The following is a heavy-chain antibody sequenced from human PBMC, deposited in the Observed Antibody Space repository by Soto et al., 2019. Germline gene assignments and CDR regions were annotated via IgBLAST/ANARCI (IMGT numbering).Heavy chain of an antibody. D-gene: IGHD3-10*01. CDR1: GYTFTSYD. J-gene: IGHJ5*02. V-gene: IGHV1-8*01. Sequence: GASVKVSCKASGYTFTSYDINWVRQATGQGLEWMGWMNPNSGNTGYAQKFQGRVTMTRNTSISTAYMELSSLRSEDTAVYYCAREGHYYGSGSYPSFDPWGQGTLVTVSS. CDR3: AREGHYYGSGSYPSFDP. CDR2: MNPNSGNT.